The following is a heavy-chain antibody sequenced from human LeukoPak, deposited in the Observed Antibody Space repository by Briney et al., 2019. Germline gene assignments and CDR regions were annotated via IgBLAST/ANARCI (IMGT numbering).Heavy chain of an antibody. Sequence: GGSLRLSCAVSGFTVSSNYMGWVRQAPGKGLEWVSVIYTDGDTYYADSVKGRFSISRDNAENTLYLQMHILRAGDTAVYSCAKGGIGEPGALDFWGQGTLVTVSS. CDR1: GFTVSSNY. CDR2: IYTDGDT. V-gene: IGHV3-66*01. J-gene: IGHJ4*02. D-gene: IGHD2/OR15-2a*01. CDR3: AKGGIGEPGALDF.